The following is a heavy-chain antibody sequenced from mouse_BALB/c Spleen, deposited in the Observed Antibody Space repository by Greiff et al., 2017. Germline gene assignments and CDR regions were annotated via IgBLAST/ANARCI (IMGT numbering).Heavy chain of an antibody. D-gene: IGHD2-4*01. Sequence: DVMLVESGGGLVKPGGSLKLSCAASGFTFSSYAMSWVRQTPEKRLEWVASISSGGSTYYPDSVKGRFTISRDNARNILYLQMSSLRSEDTAMYYCARGTMITTVDYWGQGTTLTVSS. CDR2: ISSGGST. J-gene: IGHJ2*01. CDR1: GFTFSSYA. V-gene: IGHV5-6-5*01. CDR3: ARGTMITTVDY.